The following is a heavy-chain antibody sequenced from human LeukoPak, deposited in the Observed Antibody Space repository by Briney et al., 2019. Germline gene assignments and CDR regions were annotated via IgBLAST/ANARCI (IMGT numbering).Heavy chain of an antibody. CDR3: AKGRSPGYSGSSLATDPYFDY. V-gene: IGHV3-9*01. D-gene: IGHD1-26*01. J-gene: IGHJ4*02. CDR1: GFTFDDYA. Sequence: GGSLRLSCAASGFTFDDYAMHWVRQAPGKGLEWVSGISWNSGSIGYADSVKGRFTISRDNAKNSLYLQMNSLRAEDTALYYCAKGRSPGYSGSSLATDPYFDYWGQGTLVTVSS. CDR2: ISWNSGSI.